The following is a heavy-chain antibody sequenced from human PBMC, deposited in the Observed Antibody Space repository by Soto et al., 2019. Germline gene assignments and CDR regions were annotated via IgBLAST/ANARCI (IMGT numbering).Heavy chain of an antibody. CDR2: IFYSGSN. D-gene: IGHD6-19*01. Sequence: QLQLQESGPGLVKPSETLSLTCTVSGGSISSSSSYWGWLRPPPGKGLEGIGSIFYSGSNYYNPSLKSRVTGSVDTSKHQFSLELSCGTGADTAVYYCARTFRYSSGWYQRGFDYWGQGTLVTVSS. CDR3: ARTFRYSSGWYQRGFDY. V-gene: IGHV4-39*01. CDR1: GGSISSSSSY. J-gene: IGHJ4*02.